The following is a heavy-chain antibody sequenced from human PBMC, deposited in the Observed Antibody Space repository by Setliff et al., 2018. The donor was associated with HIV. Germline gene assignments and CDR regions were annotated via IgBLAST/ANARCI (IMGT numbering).Heavy chain of an antibody. J-gene: IGHJ4*02. D-gene: IGHD6-19*01. V-gene: IGHV3-74*01. CDR3: AKSASWDLRGWLH. Sequence: GGSLRLSCAASGFTFDRFWMHWVRQAPGKGLVWVSRVNRDGSSTTYADSVKDRFTISRDNAKNSLYLQMNSLRAEDTAVYYCAKSASWDLRGWLHWGQGTLVTVSS. CDR2: VNRDGSST. CDR1: GFTFDRFW.